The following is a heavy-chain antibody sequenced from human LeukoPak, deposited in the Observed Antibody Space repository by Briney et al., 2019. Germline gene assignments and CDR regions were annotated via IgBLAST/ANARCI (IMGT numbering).Heavy chain of an antibody. CDR2: ISYDGSNK. Sequence: GGSLRLSCAASGFTFSSYGMHWVRQAPGKGLEWVAVISYDGSNKYYADSVKGRFTISRDNSKNTLYLQMNSLRVEDTAVYYCAKEASAAGYYFDYWGQGTLVTVSS. CDR1: GFTFSSYG. V-gene: IGHV3-30*18. D-gene: IGHD6-13*01. CDR3: AKEASAAGYYFDY. J-gene: IGHJ4*02.